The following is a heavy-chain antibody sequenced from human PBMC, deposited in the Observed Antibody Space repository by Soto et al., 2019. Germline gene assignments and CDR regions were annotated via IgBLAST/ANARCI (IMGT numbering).Heavy chain of an antibody. CDR1: GYTFTSYY. V-gene: IGHV1-46*01. Sequence: QVQLVQSGAEVKKPGASVKVSCKASGYTFTSYYMHWVRQAPGQGLEWLGVINPSGGSTTYAQKFQGRVTMTRDTSTSTVYMELSSLRSEDTAVYYCARGKNRRPGIAVAGLGYWGQGTLVTVSS. CDR3: ARGKNRRPGIAVAGLGY. J-gene: IGHJ4*02. D-gene: IGHD6-19*01. CDR2: INPSGGST.